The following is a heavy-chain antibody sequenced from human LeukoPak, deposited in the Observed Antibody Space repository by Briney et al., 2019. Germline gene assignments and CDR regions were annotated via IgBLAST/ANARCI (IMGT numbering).Heavy chain of an antibody. D-gene: IGHD6-19*01. CDR1: GFTFSSFD. CDR2: IGPGGNT. V-gene: IGHV3-13*04. J-gene: IGHJ4*02. Sequence: GGSLRLSCAASGFTFSSFDMHWVRQVTGKGLEWVSGIGPGGNTNYVGSVKGRFTISRENAKNSLHLQMNSLRAEDTAVYYCASTSGWYEPIDYWGQGTLVTVSS. CDR3: ASTSGWYEPIDY.